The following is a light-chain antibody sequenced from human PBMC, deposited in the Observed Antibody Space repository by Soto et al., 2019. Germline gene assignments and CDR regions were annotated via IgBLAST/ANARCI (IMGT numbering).Light chain of an antibody. CDR2: GAS. CDR3: QHRSEWPVS. Sequence: EIVMTQSPATLSVSPGERATLSCRASQSVSSNLAWYQQKPGQAPRLLIYGASTRATGIPVRFSGSGSGTEFTLTISSLQSEDFAVYYCQHRSEWPVSFGQGTRLETK. J-gene: IGKJ5*01. V-gene: IGKV3-15*01. CDR1: QSVSSN.